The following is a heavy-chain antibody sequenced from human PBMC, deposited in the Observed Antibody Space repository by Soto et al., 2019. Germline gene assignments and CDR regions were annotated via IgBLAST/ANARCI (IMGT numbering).Heavy chain of an antibody. CDR3: ARGPYYDFWSGYSRRSNPSSYYYMDV. J-gene: IGHJ6*03. CDR1: GFTFTTAW. D-gene: IGHD3-3*01. Sequence: GGSLRLSCAASGFTFTTAWINWVRQAPGKGLEWVGRIKSKTDGGTPDFAAPVRGRFAISRDDSKSMVYLQMNSLKTEDTAVYYCARGPYYDFWSGYSRRSNPSSYYYMDVWGKGTKVTVSS. V-gene: IGHV3-15*07. CDR2: IKSKTDGGTP.